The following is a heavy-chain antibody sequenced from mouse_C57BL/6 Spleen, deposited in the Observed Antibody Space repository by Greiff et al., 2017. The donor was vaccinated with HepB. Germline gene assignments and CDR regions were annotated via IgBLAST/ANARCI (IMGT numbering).Heavy chain of an antibody. CDR2: IYPGDGDT. J-gene: IGHJ4*01. CDR1: GYAFSSYW. Sequence: QVQLQQSGAELVKPGASVKISCKASGYAFSSYWMNWVKQRPGKGLEWIGQIYPGDGDTNYNGKFKGKATLTADKSSSTAYMQLSSLTSEDSAVYFCARRGDSSGPYAMDYWGQGTSVTVSS. D-gene: IGHD3-2*02. V-gene: IGHV1-80*01. CDR3: ARRGDSSGPYAMDY.